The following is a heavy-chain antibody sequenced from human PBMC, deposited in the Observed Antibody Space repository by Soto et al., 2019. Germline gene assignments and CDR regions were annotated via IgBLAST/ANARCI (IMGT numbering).Heavy chain of an antibody. J-gene: IGHJ6*02. CDR3: ARASPITMIVVVIPGGDYYGMDV. CDR2: ISSSSSYI. Sequence: GGSLRLSCAASGFTFSSYSMNWVRRAPGKGLEWVSSISSSSSYIYYADSVKGRFTISRDNAKNALYLQMNSLRAEDTAVYYCARASPITMIVVVIPGGDYYGMDVWGQGTTVTVSS. D-gene: IGHD3-22*01. CDR1: GFTFSSYS. V-gene: IGHV3-21*01.